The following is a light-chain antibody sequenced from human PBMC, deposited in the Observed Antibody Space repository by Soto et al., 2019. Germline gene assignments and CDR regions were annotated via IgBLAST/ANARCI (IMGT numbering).Light chain of an antibody. V-gene: IGKV3-20*01. Sequence: EIVLTQSPGTLSLSPGERATLSCRPSQSVSSSYLAWYQQKPGQAPRLLIYGTSNRATGIPDRFSGSGSGTDFTLTISRLEPEDFAVYYCQQYGSSLSITFGQGTRLEIK. CDR1: QSVSSSY. CDR2: GTS. J-gene: IGKJ5*01. CDR3: QQYGSSLSIT.